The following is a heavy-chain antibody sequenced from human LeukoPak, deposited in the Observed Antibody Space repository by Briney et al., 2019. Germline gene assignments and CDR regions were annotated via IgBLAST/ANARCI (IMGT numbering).Heavy chain of an antibody. CDR1: GYTFTGYY. V-gene: IGHV1-2*02. J-gene: IGHJ1*01. D-gene: IGHD3-22*01. CDR3: ARDGSSGYYVYFQH. Sequence: GASVKVSCKASGYTFTGYYMHWVRQAPGQGLEWMGWINPNSGGANYAQKFQGRVTMTRGTSISTAYMELSRLRSDDTAVYYCARDGSSGYYVYFQHWGQGTLVTVSS. CDR2: INPNSGGA.